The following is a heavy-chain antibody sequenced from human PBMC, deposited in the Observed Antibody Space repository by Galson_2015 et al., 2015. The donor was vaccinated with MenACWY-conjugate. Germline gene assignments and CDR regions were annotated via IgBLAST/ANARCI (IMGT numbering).Heavy chain of an antibody. CDR2: ISRSSSPI. Sequence: SLRPSCAASGFTFTGYEFNWVRQAPGTGLEWLSYISRSSSPIYYADSVKGRFTISRDNIKRSLFLEMNSLRAGDTGVYYCARVGTWIHQYFYYMDVWGKGTTVTVSS. D-gene: IGHD5-18*01. V-gene: IGHV3-48*03. CDR3: ARVGTWIHQYFYYMDV. J-gene: IGHJ6*03. CDR1: GFTFTGYE.